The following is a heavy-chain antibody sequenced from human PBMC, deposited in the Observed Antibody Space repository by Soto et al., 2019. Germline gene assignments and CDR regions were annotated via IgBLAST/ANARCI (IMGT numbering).Heavy chain of an antibody. Sequence: QVQLVQSGAEVKKPGASVKVSCKVSGYTLTELSMHWVRQAPGKGLEWMGGFDPEDGETIYAQKFQGRVTMTEDTSKDNADMEWSGLGSEDTAVYYCATDTAGDDLAGGSYYYYGMDVGGQGTTVTVSS. CDR3: ATDTAGDDLAGGSYYYYGMDV. J-gene: IGHJ6*02. CDR1: GYTLTELS. V-gene: IGHV1-24*01. CDR2: FDPEDGET. D-gene: IGHD5-12*01.